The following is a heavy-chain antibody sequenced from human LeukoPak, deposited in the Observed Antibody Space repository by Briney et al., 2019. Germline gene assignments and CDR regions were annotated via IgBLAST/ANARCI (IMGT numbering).Heavy chain of an antibody. CDR3: SRWGARDIWYFAY. CDR2: VRYDVRDN. J-gene: IGHJ4*02. D-gene: IGHD3-16*01. Sequence: GGSLRLSCEVSGFSFSAYGIHWVRHSPGKGLERVAFVRYDVRDNFYADSVKGRFIVFKDNSRTTLQLQMNSLRSEDTAVYFWSRWGARDIWYFAYWGQGIRVTVSS. V-gene: IGHV3-30*02. CDR1: GFSFSAYG.